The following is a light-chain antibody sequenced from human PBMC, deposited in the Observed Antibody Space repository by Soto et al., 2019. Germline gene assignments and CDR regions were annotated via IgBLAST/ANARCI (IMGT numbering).Light chain of an antibody. V-gene: IGLV1-47*02. CDR1: SSNIGSNS. Sequence: SVLTQPPSASGSPGQRVTISCSGSSSNIGSNSVDWFQQVPGTAPKFLISSDNQRPAGVPDRFSGSKSGTSASLAISGLRSEDEADYYCAAWDDSLSVHVFGGGTQLTVL. CDR3: AAWDDSLSVHV. CDR2: SDN. J-gene: IGLJ3*02.